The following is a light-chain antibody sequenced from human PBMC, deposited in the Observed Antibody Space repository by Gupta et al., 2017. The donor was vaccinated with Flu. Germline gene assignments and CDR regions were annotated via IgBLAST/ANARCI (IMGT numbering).Light chain of an antibody. Sequence: KSTIFCSAGQSVSSYVAWCQQNPGQDPRILIYDASNRATRISARFIGGGSGADFSLPIISVEPEDFAVYYCQQRSYWPPTWTFGQGTKVEIK. CDR3: QQRSYWPPTWT. CDR1: QSVSSY. CDR2: DAS. J-gene: IGKJ1*01. V-gene: IGKV3-11*01.